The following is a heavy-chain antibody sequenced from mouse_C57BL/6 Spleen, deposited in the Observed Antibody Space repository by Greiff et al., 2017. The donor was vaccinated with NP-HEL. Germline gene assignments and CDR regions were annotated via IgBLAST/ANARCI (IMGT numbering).Heavy chain of an antibody. V-gene: IGHV1-80*01. Sequence: VQLQQSGAELVKPGASVKISCKASGYAFSSYWMNWVKQRPGKGLEWIGQIYPGDGDTNYNGKFKGKATLTADKSSSTAYMQLSSLTSEDSAVYFCARRRSNYPYYFDYWGQGTTLTVSS. D-gene: IGHD2-5*01. CDR2: IYPGDGDT. CDR1: GYAFSSYW. J-gene: IGHJ2*01. CDR3: ARRRSNYPYYFDY.